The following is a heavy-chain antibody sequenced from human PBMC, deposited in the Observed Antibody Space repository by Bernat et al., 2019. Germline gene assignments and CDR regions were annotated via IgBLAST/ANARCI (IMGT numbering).Heavy chain of an antibody. CDR3: ARGTITMVRGVIIDYYYYGMDV. Sequence: EVQLVESGGGLVKPGGSLRLSCAASGFTFSSYSMNWVRQAPGKGLEWVSSISSSSYIYYADSVKGRFTISRDNAKNSLYLQMNSLRAEDTAVYYCARGTITMVRGVIIDYYYYGMDVWGQGTTVTVSS. V-gene: IGHV3-21*01. CDR1: GFTFSSYS. D-gene: IGHD3-10*01. J-gene: IGHJ6*02. CDR2: ISSSSYI.